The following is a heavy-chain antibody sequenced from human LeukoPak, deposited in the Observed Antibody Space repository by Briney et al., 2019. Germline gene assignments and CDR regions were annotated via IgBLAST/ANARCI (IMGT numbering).Heavy chain of an antibody. CDR1: GGSFSGYY. J-gene: IGHJ4*02. V-gene: IGHV4-34*01. CDR2: INHSGST. Sequence: PSETLSLTCAVYGGSFSGYYWSWIRQPPGKGLEWIGEINHSGSTNYNPSLKSRVTISVDTSKNQFSLKLSSVTAADTAVYYCARGFHEFDYWGQGTLVTVSS. D-gene: IGHD2-21*01. CDR3: ARGFHEFDY.